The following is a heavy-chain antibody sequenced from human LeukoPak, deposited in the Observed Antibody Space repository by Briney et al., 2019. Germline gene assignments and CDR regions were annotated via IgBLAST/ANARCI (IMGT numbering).Heavy chain of an antibody. J-gene: IGHJ3*02. Sequence: PSGTLSLTCAIFGDSISSSNWWSWVRQPPGKGLEWIGEIYHGGTTNYTPSLKSRVTISLDTSKNQFSLKLSSVTAADTAVYFCARTRGRDGYNPLNTFDIWGQGAMVTVSS. CDR2: IYHGGTT. V-gene: IGHV4-4*02. CDR1: GDSISSSNW. CDR3: ARTRGRDGYNPLNTFDI. D-gene: IGHD5-24*01.